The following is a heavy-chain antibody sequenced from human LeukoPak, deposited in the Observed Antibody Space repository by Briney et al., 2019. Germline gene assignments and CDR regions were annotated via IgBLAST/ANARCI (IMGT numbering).Heavy chain of an antibody. CDR2: IKQDGTEK. J-gene: IGHJ4*02. CDR3: ARDSEWGLLRSDY. V-gene: IGHV3-7*05. CDR1: GFTFSRYW. Sequence: QPGGSLRLSCAASGFTFSRYWMTWVRQAPGEGLEWVANIKQDGTEKYYVDSVKGRFTISRDNAKNSLYLQMNSLRAEDTAVYYCARDSEWGLLRSDYWGQGTLVTVSS. D-gene: IGHD1-26*01.